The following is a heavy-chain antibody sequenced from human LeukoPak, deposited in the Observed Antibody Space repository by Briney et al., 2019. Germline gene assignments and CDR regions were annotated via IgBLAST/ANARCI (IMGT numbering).Heavy chain of an antibody. CDR3: ARQGPVTFPPTVYYYYMDV. V-gene: IGHV4-61*01. D-gene: IGHD3-16*01. J-gene: IGHJ6*03. Sequence: PSETLSLTCTVSGGSISSGSYYWSWIRQPPGKGLEWIGYIYYSGSTNYNPSLKSRVTISVDTSKNQFSLKLSSVTAADTAVYYCARQGPVTFPPTVYYYYMDVWGKGTTVTVSS. CDR1: GGSISSGSYY. CDR2: IYYSGST.